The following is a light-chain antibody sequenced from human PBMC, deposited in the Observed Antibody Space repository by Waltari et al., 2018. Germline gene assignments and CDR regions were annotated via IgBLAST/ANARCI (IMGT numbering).Light chain of an antibody. CDR1: QRVSSN. CDR3: QQYYNWPLT. V-gene: IGKV3-15*01. J-gene: IGKJ4*01. CDR2: GAT. Sequence: EIVMTQSPATLSVSPGERATLSCRASQRVSSNLAWYQQKPGQAPRLLIYGATSRATGFAARFSGSGSGTDFTLTISSLQSEDFAVYYCQQYYNWPLTFGGGTTVEIK.